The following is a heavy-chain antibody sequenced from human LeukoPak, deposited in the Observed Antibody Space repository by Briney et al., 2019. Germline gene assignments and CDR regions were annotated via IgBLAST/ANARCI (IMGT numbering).Heavy chain of an antibody. V-gene: IGHV3-15*07. CDR3: TTAKTIFGVVTNVPFDY. Sequence: PGGSLRLSCVASGFTFTHAWMSWVRQVPGKGLEWVGRIKSKSEGGTTDYAAPVKGRFTISRDDSKNTLYLQMNGLKTEDTAKYYCTTAKTIFGVVTNVPFDYWGQGTLVTVSS. CDR1: GFTFTHAW. CDR2: IKSKSEGGTT. J-gene: IGHJ4*02. D-gene: IGHD3-3*01.